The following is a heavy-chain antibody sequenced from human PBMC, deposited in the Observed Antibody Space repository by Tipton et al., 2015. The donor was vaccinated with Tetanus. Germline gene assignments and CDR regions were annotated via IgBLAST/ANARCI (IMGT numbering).Heavy chain of an antibody. CDR2: ITTNSYI. J-gene: IGHJ4*02. V-gene: IGHV3-69-1*02. CDR3: ASGSTLDF. D-gene: IGHD6-25*01. CDR1: GFMFGNYR. Sequence: SLRLSCAVSGFMFGNYRMNWVRQAPGKGLEWVASITTNSYIYYAGSVKGRFTISRDNTKNSLFLQMNSLRAGDTAVYYCASGSTLDFWGQGTLVTVSS.